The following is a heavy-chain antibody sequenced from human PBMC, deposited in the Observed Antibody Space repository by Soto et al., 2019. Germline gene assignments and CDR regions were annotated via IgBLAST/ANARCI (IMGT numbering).Heavy chain of an antibody. D-gene: IGHD3-16*01. V-gene: IGHV3-23*01. J-gene: IGHJ5*02. CDR3: AKRSRGGEPPGT. Sequence: VQLLESGGGLVQPGGSLRLSCAAYGFTFSSYAMSWVRQAPGKGLEWVSAIRGSGGSTYYADSVKGRFTISRDNYQHRLYRQMNSVRGEDTAVYYCAKRSRGGEPPGTWGQGTLVTVSS. CDR1: GFTFSSYA. CDR2: IRGSGGST.